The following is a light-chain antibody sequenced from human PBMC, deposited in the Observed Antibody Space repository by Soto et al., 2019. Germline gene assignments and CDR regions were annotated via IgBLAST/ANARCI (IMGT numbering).Light chain of an antibody. J-gene: IGKJ3*01. Sequence: EIVMTQSPATLSVSPGDRATLSGRASQSVSSNLAWYQQKPGQAPRPLIYGASTRATDIPARFSGSGSGTEFTLTISSLQSEDFAVYYCQQYKNWPLTFGPGTKVDIK. CDR1: QSVSSN. V-gene: IGKV3-15*01. CDR3: QQYKNWPLT. CDR2: GAS.